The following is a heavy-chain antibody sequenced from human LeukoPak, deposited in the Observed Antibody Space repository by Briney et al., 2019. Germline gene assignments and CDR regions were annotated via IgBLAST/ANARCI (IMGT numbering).Heavy chain of an antibody. D-gene: IGHD4-23*01. Sequence: GGSLRLSCAASGFTFSSYDMHWVRHATGKGLEWVSAIGTAGDTYYPGSVKGRFTISRENAKNSLYLQMNSLRAGDTAVYYCARIGGNNGRDGLGVWGKGTTVTVSS. CDR3: ARIGGNNGRDGLGV. CDR1: GFTFSSYD. CDR2: IGTAGDT. J-gene: IGHJ6*04. V-gene: IGHV3-13*01.